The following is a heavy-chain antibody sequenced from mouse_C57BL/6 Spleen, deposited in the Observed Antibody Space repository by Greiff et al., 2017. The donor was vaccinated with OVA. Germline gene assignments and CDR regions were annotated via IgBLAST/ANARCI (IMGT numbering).Heavy chain of an antibody. Sequence: QVQLQQSGAELVRPGASVKLSCKASGYTFTDYYINWVKQRPGQGLEWIARIYPGSGNTYYNEKFKGKATLTVDKSSSTAYMQLSSLTSEDSAVYYCARSGSNPLGYWGQGTTLTVSS. V-gene: IGHV1-76*01. CDR1: GYTFTDYY. CDR2: IYPGSGNT. CDR3: ARSGSNPLGY. D-gene: IGHD1-1*01. J-gene: IGHJ2*01.